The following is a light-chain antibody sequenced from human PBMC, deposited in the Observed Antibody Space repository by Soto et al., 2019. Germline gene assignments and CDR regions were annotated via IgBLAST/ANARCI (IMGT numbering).Light chain of an antibody. CDR2: GTS. V-gene: IGKV3-20*01. CDR1: QSVGSSY. CDR3: QQYTTSSWT. J-gene: IGKJ1*01. Sequence: EAVLTQSPGTLSLSPGERATLSYRASQSVGSSYLAWYQQKPGQAPRVLIYGTSSRATGIPDRFSGSGSGTDFTLTISRLEPEDFAVYYCQQYTTSSWTFGQGTKVDIK.